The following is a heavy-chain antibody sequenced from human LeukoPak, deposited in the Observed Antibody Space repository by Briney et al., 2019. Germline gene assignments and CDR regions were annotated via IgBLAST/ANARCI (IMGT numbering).Heavy chain of an antibody. CDR1: GDSISTYY. CDR2: IYYTGST. D-gene: IGHD4-23*01. V-gene: IGHV4-59*08. Sequence: TSSETLSLTCTVSGDSISTYYWSWIRQPPGKGLEWIGYIYYTGSTNYNPSLKSRVTISVDTSKNQFSLKLSSVTAADTAVYYCARSYGGNPDYWGQGTLVSVSS. CDR3: ARSYGGNPDY. J-gene: IGHJ4*02.